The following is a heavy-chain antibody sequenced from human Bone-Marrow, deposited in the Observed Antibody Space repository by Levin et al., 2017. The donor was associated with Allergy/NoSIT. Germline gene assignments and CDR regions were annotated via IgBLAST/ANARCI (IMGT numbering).Heavy chain of an antibody. J-gene: IGHJ4*02. CDR3: ASDAFLGWGGYSYGRFDY. CDR2: ISSSSSYI. D-gene: IGHD5-18*01. Sequence: GESLKISCAASGFTFSSYSMNWVRQAPGKGLEWVSSISSSSSYIYYADSVKGRFTISRDNAKNSLYLQMNSLRAEDTAVYYCASDAFLGWGGYSYGRFDYWGQGTLVTVSS. V-gene: IGHV3-21*01. CDR1: GFTFSSYS.